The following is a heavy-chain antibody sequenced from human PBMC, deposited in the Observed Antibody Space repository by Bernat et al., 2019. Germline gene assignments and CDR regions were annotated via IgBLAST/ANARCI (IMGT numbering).Heavy chain of an antibody. CDR2: INAGNGNT. V-gene: IGHV1-3*01. CDR1: GYTFTSYA. CDR3: ARGGTSPYYYYYYGMDV. Sequence: QVQLVQSGAEVKKPGASVKVSCKASGYTFTSYAMHWVRQAPGQRLEWMGWINAGNGNTKYSQKFQGRVTITRDTSASTAYMELSSLRSEDTAVYYCARGGTSPYYYYYYGMDVAGQGTTATVSS. J-gene: IGHJ6*02.